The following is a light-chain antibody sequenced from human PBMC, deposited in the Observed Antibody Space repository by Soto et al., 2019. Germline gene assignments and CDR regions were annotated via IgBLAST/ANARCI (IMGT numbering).Light chain of an antibody. CDR3: QQYGSSPPIT. CDR2: GAS. Sequence: EIVLTQSPGTLSLSPGERATLSCRASQSVSSSYLAWYQQKPGQAPRLLIYGASSRATGIPDRFSASGSGTDFTLTISRLEPEAFAVYYCQQYGSSPPITFGQGTRLEIK. CDR1: QSVSSSY. J-gene: IGKJ5*01. V-gene: IGKV3-20*01.